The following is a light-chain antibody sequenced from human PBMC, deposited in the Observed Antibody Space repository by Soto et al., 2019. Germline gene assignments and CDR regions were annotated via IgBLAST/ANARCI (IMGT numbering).Light chain of an antibody. CDR3: SSYSSSRLDVV. V-gene: IGLV2-14*03. J-gene: IGLJ2*01. CDR1: SSDVGGYNY. CDR2: DVS. Sequence: QSALTQPASVSGSPGQSITISCTGSSSDVGGYNYVSWYQQHPGKAPKLMIYDVSNRPSGVSNRFSGSKSGNTASLTISGLQAEDEADYYCSSYSSSRLDVVFGGGTKLTVL.